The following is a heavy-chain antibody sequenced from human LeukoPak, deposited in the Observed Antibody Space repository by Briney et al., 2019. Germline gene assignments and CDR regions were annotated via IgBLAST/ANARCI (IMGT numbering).Heavy chain of an antibody. CDR3: VRDLGGRSGH. V-gene: IGHV3-74*01. CDR1: GFTFSSNW. J-gene: IGHJ4*02. Sequence: HSGGSLRLSCAASGFTFSSNWMHWVRHAPGKGLVWVSRINEDGSTTNYADSVKGRFTISRDNAKNTLYLQMNSLRAEDTAVYYCVRDLGGRSGHWGQGTLVTVSS. CDR2: INEDGSTT. D-gene: IGHD1-26*01.